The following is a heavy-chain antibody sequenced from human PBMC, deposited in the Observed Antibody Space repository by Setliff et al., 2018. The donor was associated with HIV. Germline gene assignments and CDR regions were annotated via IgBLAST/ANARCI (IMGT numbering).Heavy chain of an antibody. Sequence: SETLSLTCSVSGGSISSGHYFWSWIRQPAGKGLEWIGRISTNGGTNYNPSLKSRVTISVDTSKNQFSLKLSSVTAADTAVYYYNIYYYYYMDVWGKGTTVTVSS. CDR1: GGSISSGHYF. D-gene: IGHD1-20*01. CDR2: ISTNGGT. V-gene: IGHV4-61*02. CDR3: NIYYYYYMDV. J-gene: IGHJ6*03.